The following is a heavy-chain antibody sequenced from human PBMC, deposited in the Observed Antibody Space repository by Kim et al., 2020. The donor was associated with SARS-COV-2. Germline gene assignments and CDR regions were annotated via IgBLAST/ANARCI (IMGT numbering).Heavy chain of an antibody. Sequence: YADSVKGRFPISRDNAKNTLYLHMNSLRAEDTAVYYCAREDSSGWYAFDYWGQGTLVTVSS. D-gene: IGHD6-19*01. CDR3: AREDSSGWYAFDY. V-gene: IGHV3-74*01. J-gene: IGHJ4*02.